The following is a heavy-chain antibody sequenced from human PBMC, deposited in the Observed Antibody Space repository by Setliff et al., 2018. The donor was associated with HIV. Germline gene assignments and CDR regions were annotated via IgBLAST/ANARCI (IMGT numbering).Heavy chain of an antibody. V-gene: IGHV4-38-2*02. Sequence: PSETLSLTCTVSGDSISSDFYWGWIRQPPGKGLEWIGSIYHSGSTYYNPSLKSRVTISVDTSKNQFSLKLSSVTAADTAVYYCAREENSSSWYAYFDYWGQGTLVTVSS. CDR1: GDSISSDFY. CDR3: AREENSSSWYAYFDY. J-gene: IGHJ4*02. D-gene: IGHD6-13*01. CDR2: IYHSGST.